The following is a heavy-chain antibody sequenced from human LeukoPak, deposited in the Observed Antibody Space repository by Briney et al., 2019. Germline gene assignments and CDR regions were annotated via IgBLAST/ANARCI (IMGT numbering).Heavy chain of an antibody. Sequence: SGGSLRLSCVASGFTFSNYAMTWVRQAPGKGLEWVSTISGSGGTTNYADSVKGRFTISRDSSKSTLYLQMNSLRAEDTAVYYCAKQLGYCSDGSCYFPYWGQGTLVTVSS. J-gene: IGHJ4*02. CDR1: GFTFSNYA. V-gene: IGHV3-23*01. D-gene: IGHD2-15*01. CDR3: AKQLGYCSDGSCYFPY. CDR2: ISGSGGTT.